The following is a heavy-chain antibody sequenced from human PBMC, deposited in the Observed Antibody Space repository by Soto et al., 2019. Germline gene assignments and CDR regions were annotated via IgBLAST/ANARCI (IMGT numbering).Heavy chain of an antibody. CDR1: GFSFTTYG. J-gene: IGHJ4*02. D-gene: IGHD2-21*02. V-gene: IGHV3-33*06. CDR3: VKEHCGGDCYSNPYFDD. CDR2: IWYDGSKT. Sequence: QVQLVESGGGVVQPGGSLRLSCAASGFSFTTYGLHWVRQAPGKGLEWVAVIWYDGSKTYYADSVKGRFTISRDNSKNTLYLQMNSVRVEDTAMYYCVKEHCGGDCYSNPYFDDWGQGTLVTVSS.